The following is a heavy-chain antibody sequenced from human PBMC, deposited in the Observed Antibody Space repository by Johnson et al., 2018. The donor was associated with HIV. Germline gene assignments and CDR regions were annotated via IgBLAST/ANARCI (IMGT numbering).Heavy chain of an antibody. D-gene: IGHD6-6*01. Sequence: MLLVESGGVVVQPGGSLRLSCAASGFTFDDYAMHWVRQAPGKGLEWVANIKQDGSEKYYVDSVKGRFTISRDNAKNSLYLQMNSLRAEDPAVYYCARRGYSSSGGAFDIWGQGTMVTVSS. J-gene: IGHJ3*02. CDR2: IKQDGSEK. CDR1: GFTFDDYA. CDR3: ARRGYSSSGGAFDI. V-gene: IGHV3-7*01.